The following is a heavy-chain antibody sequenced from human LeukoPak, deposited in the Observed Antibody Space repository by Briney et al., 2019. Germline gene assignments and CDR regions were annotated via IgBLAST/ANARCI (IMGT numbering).Heavy chain of an antibody. CDR2: IYYSGST. CDR3: AEITVASSHYYDSSGYYYGGVFDY. CDR1: GGSISSSSYY. Sequence: SETLSLTCTVSGGSISSSSYYWGWIRQPPGKGLEWIGSIYYSGSTYSNPSLKSRVTISVDTSKNQFSLKLSSVTAADTAVYYCAEITVASSHYYDSSGYYYGGVFDYWGQGTLVTVSS. J-gene: IGHJ4*02. V-gene: IGHV4-39*01. D-gene: IGHD3-22*01.